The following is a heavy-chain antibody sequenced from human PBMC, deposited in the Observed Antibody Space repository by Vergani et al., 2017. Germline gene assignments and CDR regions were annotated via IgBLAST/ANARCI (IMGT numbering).Heavy chain of an antibody. J-gene: IGHJ6*02. Sequence: QVQLQESGPGLVKPSQTLSLTCSVSGDSISSGDYYWTWIRQPPGKGLEWIGYIYYNGGTYCNPSLKSRITISVDTSKNQFSLKLSSVTAADTAVYYCARDRPARNYYYGMDVWGQGTTLTVSS. V-gene: IGHV4-30-4*08. D-gene: IGHD6-6*01. CDR1: GDSISSGDYY. CDR2: IYYNGGT. CDR3: ARDRPARNYYYGMDV.